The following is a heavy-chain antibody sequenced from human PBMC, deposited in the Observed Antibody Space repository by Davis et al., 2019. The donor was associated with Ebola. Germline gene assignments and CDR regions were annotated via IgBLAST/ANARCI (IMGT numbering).Heavy chain of an antibody. CDR1: GGSISSYY. CDR2: IYYSGST. CDR3: AREGLVGDYYYGMDV. D-gene: IGHD6-6*01. V-gene: IGHV4-31*02. J-gene: IGHJ6*02. Sequence: LRLSCAASGGSISSYYWSWIRQHPGKGLEWIGYIYYSGSTYYNPSHKSRVTISVDTSKNQFSLKLSSVTAADTAVYYCAREGLVGDYYYGMDVWGQGTTVTVSS.